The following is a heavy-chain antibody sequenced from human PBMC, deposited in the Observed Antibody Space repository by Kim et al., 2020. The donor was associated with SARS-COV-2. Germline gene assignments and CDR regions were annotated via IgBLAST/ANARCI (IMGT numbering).Heavy chain of an antibody. CDR2: IYYSGST. J-gene: IGHJ6*02. Sequence: SETLSLTCTVSGGSVSSGSYYWSWIRQPPGKGLEWIGYIYYSGSTNYNPSLKSRVTISVDTSKNQFSLKLSSVTAADTAVYYCARDLLGVTAIPSGMDVWGQGTTVTVSS. CDR3: ARDLLGVTAIPSGMDV. CDR1: GGSVSSGSYY. D-gene: IGHD2-21*02. V-gene: IGHV4-61*01.